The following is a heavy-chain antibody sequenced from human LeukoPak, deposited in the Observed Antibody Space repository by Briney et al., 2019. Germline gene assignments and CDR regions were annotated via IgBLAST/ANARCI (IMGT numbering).Heavy chain of an antibody. CDR1: GFTFSSYA. Sequence: AGGSLRLSCAASGFTFSSYAMSWVRQAPGKGLEWVSAISGSGGSTYYADSVKGRFTISRDNSKNTLYLQMNSLRAEDTAVYYCAKLGDSGSYYSYFDYWGQGTLVTVSS. D-gene: IGHD1-26*01. V-gene: IGHV3-23*01. CDR3: AKLGDSGSYYSYFDY. CDR2: ISGSGGST. J-gene: IGHJ4*02.